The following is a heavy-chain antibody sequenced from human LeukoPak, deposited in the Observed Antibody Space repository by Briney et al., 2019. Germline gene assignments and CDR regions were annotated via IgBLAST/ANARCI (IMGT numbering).Heavy chain of an antibody. Sequence: GGSLRLSCAASGFTFSSYDMHWVRQATGKGLEWVSAIDTGGDIYYADSVKGRFTISRDNAKNSLYLQMNSLRAEDTAVYYCARATTIFGVVTHFDYWGQGTLVTVSS. J-gene: IGHJ4*02. V-gene: IGHV3-13*01. CDR1: GFTFSSYD. CDR3: ARATTIFGVVTHFDY. CDR2: IDTGGDI. D-gene: IGHD3-3*01.